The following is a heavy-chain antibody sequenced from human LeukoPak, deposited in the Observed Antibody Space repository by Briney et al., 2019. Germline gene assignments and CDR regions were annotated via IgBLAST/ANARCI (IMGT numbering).Heavy chain of an antibody. CDR2: INPNSGDT. Sequence: ASVKVSCKASGYTFTGYYMHWVRQAPGQGLEWMGWINPNSGDTNYAQKFRGRVTVTRDTSISTAYMELSRLRFDDTAVYYCARVGSSGWYVHPTLDYWGQGTLVTVSS. CDR3: ARVGSSGWYVHPTLDY. D-gene: IGHD6-19*01. J-gene: IGHJ4*02. CDR1: GYTFTGYY. V-gene: IGHV1-2*02.